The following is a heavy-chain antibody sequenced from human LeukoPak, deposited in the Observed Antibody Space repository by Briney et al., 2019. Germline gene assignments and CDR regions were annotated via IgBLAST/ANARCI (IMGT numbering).Heavy chain of an antibody. CDR1: GGSISSYY. J-gene: IGHJ5*02. D-gene: IGHD3-3*01. CDR2: IYYSGST. V-gene: IGHV4-59*01. Sequence: SPSETLSLTCTVSGGSISSYYWSWIRQPPGEGLEWIGYIYYSGSTNYNPSLKSRVTISIDTSKNQFSLKLSSVTAADTAVYYCARDPGYDFWSGYYIGWFDPWGQGTLVTVSS. CDR3: ARDPGYDFWSGYYIGWFDP.